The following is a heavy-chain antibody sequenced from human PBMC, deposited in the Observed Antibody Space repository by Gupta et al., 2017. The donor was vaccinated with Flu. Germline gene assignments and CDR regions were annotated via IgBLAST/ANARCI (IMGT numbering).Heavy chain of an antibody. D-gene: IGHD1-26*01. CDR1: GYSFTGYY. J-gene: IGHJ1*01. CDR3: AREWELLAEYFQH. CDR2: INPNSGGT. Sequence: QVQLVQSGTEVKKPGASVKVSCKASGYSFTGYYMHWVRQAPGQGLEWMGWINPNSGGTNYAQKFQGRVTMTRDTSISTAYMELSRLRSDDTAVYYCAREWELLAEYFQHWGQGTLVTVSS. V-gene: IGHV1-2*02.